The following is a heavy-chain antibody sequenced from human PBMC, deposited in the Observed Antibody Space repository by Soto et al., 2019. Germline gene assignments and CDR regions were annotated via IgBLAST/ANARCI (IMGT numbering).Heavy chain of an antibody. Sequence: EVQLVESGGGLVQTGKALRLSCAASGITFRKYWMHWVRQAPGKGPVWVSYISSDGTTTDYADSVKGRFTISRDNAKNTLYLQMDGLGVEDTAVYYCAIQDCTNDVCLEAAVTVGGALEYWGQGAQVTVSS. CDR2: ISSDGTTT. J-gene: IGHJ4*02. CDR1: GITFRKYW. V-gene: IGHV3-74*01. D-gene: IGHD2-8*01. CDR3: AIQDCTNDVCLEAAVTVGGALEY.